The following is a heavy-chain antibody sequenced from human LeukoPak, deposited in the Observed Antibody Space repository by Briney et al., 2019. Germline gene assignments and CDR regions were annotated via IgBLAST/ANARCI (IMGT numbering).Heavy chain of an antibody. V-gene: IGHV4-39*07. D-gene: IGHD4-17*01. CDR2: IYYSGST. Sequence: SETLSLTCTVSGGSISSSSYYWGWIRQPPGKGLEWIGSIYYSGSTYYNPSLKSRVTISVDTSKNQFSLKLSSVTAADTAVYYCASYGDYEDYYYMDVWGKGTTVTVSS. J-gene: IGHJ6*03. CDR1: GGSISSSSYY. CDR3: ASYGDYEDYYYMDV.